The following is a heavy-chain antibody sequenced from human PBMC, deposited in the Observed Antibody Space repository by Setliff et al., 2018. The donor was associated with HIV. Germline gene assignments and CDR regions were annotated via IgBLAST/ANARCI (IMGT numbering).Heavy chain of an antibody. CDR3: ARRMIGG. D-gene: IGHD2-15*01. J-gene: IGHJ4*02. V-gene: IGHV4-34*01. Sequence: SETLSLTCAVYGGSFSGYYWSWIRQPPGKGLEWIGEINHSGSTNYNPSLKSRVTISVDTSKNQFSLKLSSVTAADTAVYYCARRMIGGWRQGTLVTVSS. CDR1: GGSFSGYY. CDR2: INHSGST.